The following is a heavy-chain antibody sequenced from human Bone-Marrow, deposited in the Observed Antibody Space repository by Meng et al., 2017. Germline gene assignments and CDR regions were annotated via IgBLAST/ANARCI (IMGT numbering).Heavy chain of an antibody. V-gene: IGHV2-70*20. Sequence: SGPTLVKPTQTLTLTCTFSGFSLSTSGMCVSWVRQPPGKALEWLALIDWDDDKYYSTSLKTRLTISKDTSKNQVVLTMTNMDPVDTATYYCARLYYYGSGSGGRFDPWGQGTRVTVSS. CDR3: ARLYYYGSGSGGRFDP. J-gene: IGHJ5*02. CDR1: GFSLSTSGMC. CDR2: IDWDDDK. D-gene: IGHD3-10*01.